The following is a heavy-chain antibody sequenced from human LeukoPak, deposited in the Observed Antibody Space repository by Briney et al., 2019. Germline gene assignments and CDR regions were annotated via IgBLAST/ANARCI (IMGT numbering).Heavy chain of an antibody. CDR2: IKTKGEGGTV. Sequence: GGSLRLSCGTPGFTFSNAWMTWVRQAQGKGLEWVGRIKTKGEGGTVDYAAPVKGRFTISRDDSKNTLYLQMNSLKTEDTAIYYCMSDLDNWGQGTLVTVSS. CDR1: GFTFSNAW. J-gene: IGHJ4*02. CDR3: MSDLDN. V-gene: IGHV3-15*01.